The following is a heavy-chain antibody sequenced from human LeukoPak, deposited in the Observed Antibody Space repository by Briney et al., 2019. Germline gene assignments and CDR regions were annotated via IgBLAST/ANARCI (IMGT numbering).Heavy chain of an antibody. Sequence: GGSLRLSCAASGFTFSSAWMHWVRQAPGKGLVWVSGISWNSGSIGYADSVKGRFTISRDDAENSLYLQMSSLRAEDTAVYYCARGCSGTGCYIKLDYWGQGILVTVSS. J-gene: IGHJ4*02. CDR1: GFTFSSAW. CDR3: ARGCSGTGCYIKLDY. CDR2: ISWNSGSI. V-gene: IGHV3-74*01. D-gene: IGHD2-15*01.